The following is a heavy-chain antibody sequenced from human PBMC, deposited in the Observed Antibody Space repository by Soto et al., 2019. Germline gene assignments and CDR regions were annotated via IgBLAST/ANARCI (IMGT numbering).Heavy chain of an antibody. D-gene: IGHD1-1*01. CDR1: GYTFTSYG. Sequence: EASVKVSCKASGYTFTSYGISWVRQAPGQGLEWMGWISAYNGNTNYAQKLQGRVTMTTDTSTSTAYMELRSLRSDDTAVYYCARLLQLERLATYYYYYGMDVWGQGTTVTVSS. J-gene: IGHJ6*02. CDR3: ARLLQLERLATYYYYYGMDV. CDR2: ISAYNGNT. V-gene: IGHV1-18*01.